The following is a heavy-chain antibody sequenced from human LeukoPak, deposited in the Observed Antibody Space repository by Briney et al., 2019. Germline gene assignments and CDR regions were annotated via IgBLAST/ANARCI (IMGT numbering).Heavy chain of an antibody. CDR2: IYSGGST. J-gene: IGHJ3*02. CDR3: ARDGGYYRGGAFDI. Sequence: GGSLRLSCAASGFTVSSNYMSWVRQAPGKGLEWVSVIYSGGSTYYADSVKGRFTISRDNSKNTLYLQMNSLRAEDTAVYYCARDGGYYRGGAFDIWGQGTMVTVSS. V-gene: IGHV3-53*01. D-gene: IGHD3-22*01. CDR1: GFTVSSNY.